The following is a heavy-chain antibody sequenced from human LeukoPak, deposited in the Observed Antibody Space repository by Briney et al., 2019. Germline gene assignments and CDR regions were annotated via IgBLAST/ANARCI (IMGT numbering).Heavy chain of an antibody. V-gene: IGHV1-18*01. CDR1: GYTFTSYG. D-gene: IGHD3-22*01. CDR2: ISAYNGNT. CDR3: AGNDPGNSDYYDSSGYLWTPDY. Sequence: ASVKVSCKASGYTFTSYGISWVRQAPGQGLEWMGWISAYNGNTNYAQKLQGRVTMTTDTSTSTAYMELRSLRSDDTAVYYCAGNDPGNSDYYDSSGYLWTPDYWGQGTLVTVSS. J-gene: IGHJ4*02.